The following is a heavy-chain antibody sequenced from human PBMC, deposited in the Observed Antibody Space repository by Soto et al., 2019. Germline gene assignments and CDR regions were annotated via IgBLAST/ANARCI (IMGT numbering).Heavy chain of an antibody. CDR1: GDSVSSNSAA. D-gene: IGHD6-19*01. V-gene: IGHV6-1*01. CDR2: TYYRSKWYN. CDR3: ARAILAGSGWFGMPDS. Sequence: QVQLQQSGPGLLKPSQTLSLTCAISGDSVSSNSAAWNWVRQSPSRGLAWLGRTYYRSKWYNDCAVSVKSRIAVTPDTSQNQFSLQLNSVTPEDSAVYFCARAILAGSGWFGMPDSWGQGTLVTVSS. J-gene: IGHJ4*02.